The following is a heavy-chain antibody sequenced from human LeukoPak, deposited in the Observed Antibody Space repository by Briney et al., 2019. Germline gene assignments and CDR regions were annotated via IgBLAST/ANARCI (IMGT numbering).Heavy chain of an antibody. V-gene: IGHV4-59*01. D-gene: IGHD6-6*01. J-gene: IGHJ1*01. CDR2: IYHSGST. CDR1: GGSISTYY. Sequence: PSETLSLTCTVSGGSISTYYWNWIRQPPGKGLECVGNIYHSGSTNYNPSLQSRVTISVDTSKNQFSLNPNSVTSADTAVYYCARGGAARLHFQNWGQGTLVTVSS. CDR3: ARGGAARLHFQN.